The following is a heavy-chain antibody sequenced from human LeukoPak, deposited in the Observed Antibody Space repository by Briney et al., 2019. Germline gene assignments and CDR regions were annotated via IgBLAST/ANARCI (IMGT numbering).Heavy chain of an antibody. J-gene: IGHJ5*02. D-gene: IGHD2-2*01. CDR2: MNPNSGNT. Sequence: ASVKVSCKASGYTFTGYYMHWVRQATGQGLEWMGWMNPNSGNTGYAQKFQGRVTMTRNTSISTAYMELSSLRSEDTAVYYCARVADIVVVPAAAGETFDPWGQGTLVTVSS. CDR3: ARVADIVVVPAAAGETFDP. V-gene: IGHV1-8*02. CDR1: GYTFTGYY.